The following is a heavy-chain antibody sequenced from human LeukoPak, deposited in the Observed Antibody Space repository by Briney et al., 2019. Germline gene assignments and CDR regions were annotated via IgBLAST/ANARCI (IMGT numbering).Heavy chain of an antibody. CDR1: GYTFTGYY. CDR3: ATFAGYCSGGSCIDY. Sequence: GAPVKVSCKASGYTFTGYYMHWVRQAPGQGLEWMGWINPNSGGTNYAQKFQGRVTMTRDTSISTAYMELSRLRSDDTAVYYCATFAGYCSGGSCIDYWGQGTLVTVSS. J-gene: IGHJ4*02. V-gene: IGHV1-2*02. D-gene: IGHD2-15*01. CDR2: INPNSGGT.